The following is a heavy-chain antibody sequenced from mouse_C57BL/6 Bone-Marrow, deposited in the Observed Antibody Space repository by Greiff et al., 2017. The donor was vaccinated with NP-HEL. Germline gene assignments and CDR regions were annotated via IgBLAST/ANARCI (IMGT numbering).Heavy chain of an antibody. CDR1: GFTFSDYG. CDR3: ARRPEGGAMDY. CDR2: ISSGSSTI. Sequence: EVQRVESGGGLVKPGGSLKLSCAASGFTFSDYGMHWVRQAPEKGLEWVAYISSGSSTIYYADTVKGRFTISRDNAKNTLFLQMTSLRSEDTAMYYCARRPEGGAMDYWGQGTSVTVSS. V-gene: IGHV5-17*01. J-gene: IGHJ4*01.